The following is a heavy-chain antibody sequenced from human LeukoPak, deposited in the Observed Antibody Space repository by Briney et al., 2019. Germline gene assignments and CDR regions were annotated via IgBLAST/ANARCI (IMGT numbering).Heavy chain of an antibody. Sequence: GESLKISCKGSGYSFTSYWISWVRQMPGKGLEWMGRIDPSDSYTNYSPSFQGHVTISADKSISTAYLQWSSLKASDSAMYYCARQEIAESPDYWDQGTLVTVSS. CDR1: GYSFTSYW. V-gene: IGHV5-10-1*01. J-gene: IGHJ4*02. CDR2: IDPSDSYT. D-gene: IGHD6-13*01. CDR3: ARQEIAESPDY.